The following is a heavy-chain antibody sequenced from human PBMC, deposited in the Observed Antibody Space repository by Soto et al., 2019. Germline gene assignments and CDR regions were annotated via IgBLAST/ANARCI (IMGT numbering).Heavy chain of an antibody. CDR2: ISAYNGNT. D-gene: IGHD5-12*01. V-gene: IGHV1-18*01. CDR1: GYTFTSYG. Sequence: ASVKVSCKASGYTFTSYGISWVRQAPGQGLEWMGWISAYNGNTNYAQKLQGRVTMTTDTSTSTAYMELRSLRSDDTAVYYCASFRDIVATIFFDYWGQGTLVTVSS. CDR3: ASFRDIVATIFFDY. J-gene: IGHJ4*02.